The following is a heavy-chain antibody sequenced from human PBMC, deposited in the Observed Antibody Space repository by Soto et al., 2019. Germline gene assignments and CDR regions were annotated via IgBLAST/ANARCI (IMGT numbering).Heavy chain of an antibody. CDR1: GFTFSSYI. J-gene: IGHJ3*02. V-gene: IGHV3-48*02. D-gene: IGHD3-22*01. CDR2: ISRSSRTI. CDR3: ARESHSYHSSTFDI. Sequence: GGSLRLSCAASGFTFSSYIMNWVRQAPGKGLELVSYISRSSRTIYYADSVKGRFTISRDNANNSLYLQMNSLRDDDTSVYYCARESHSYHSSTFDIWGQGTMVTVSS.